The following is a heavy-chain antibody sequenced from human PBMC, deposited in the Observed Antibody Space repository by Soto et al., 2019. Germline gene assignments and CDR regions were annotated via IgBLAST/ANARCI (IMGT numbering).Heavy chain of an antibody. CDR1: GFSFSSFW. V-gene: IGHV3-74*01. CDR3: ARSRPDISYFDE. J-gene: IGHJ4*02. Sequence: VQLVESGGGLVQPGGSLRISCAASGFSFSSFWMHWVRQAPGKGLVWVSRIKSDESSTTYADSVEGLFTISRDNAKDTLYLQMNSVRADDTAVYYCARSRPDISYFDEWGQGTLVTVSS. CDR2: IKSDESST. D-gene: IGHD3-9*01.